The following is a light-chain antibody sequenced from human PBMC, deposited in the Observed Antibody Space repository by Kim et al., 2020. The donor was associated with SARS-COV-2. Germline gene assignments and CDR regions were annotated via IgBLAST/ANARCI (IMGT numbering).Light chain of an antibody. CDR3: QAWDSSTVI. J-gene: IGLJ2*01. CDR2: EDN. V-gene: IGLV3-1*01. Sequence: YELTQPPSVSVSPGQTASITCSGNKLGDKYVCWYQQKPGQSPVLVMYEDNKRPSGIPERFAGSNSGNTATLTISGTQAMDEADYYCQAWDSSTVIFGGGTQLTVL. CDR1: KLGDKY.